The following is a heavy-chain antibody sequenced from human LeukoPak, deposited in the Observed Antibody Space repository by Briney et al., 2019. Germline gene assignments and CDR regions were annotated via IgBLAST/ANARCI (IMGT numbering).Heavy chain of an antibody. V-gene: IGHV3-30*02. J-gene: IGHJ3*02. Sequence: GGSLRLSCAASGFTFSSYGMHWVRQAPGKGLEWVAFIRYDGSNKYYADSVKGRFTISRDNSKNTLYLQMNSLRAEDTAVYYCAKDLSIADLMDAFDIWGQGTMVTVSS. CDR1: GFTFSSYG. CDR2: IRYDGSNK. CDR3: AKDLSIADLMDAFDI. D-gene: IGHD6-6*01.